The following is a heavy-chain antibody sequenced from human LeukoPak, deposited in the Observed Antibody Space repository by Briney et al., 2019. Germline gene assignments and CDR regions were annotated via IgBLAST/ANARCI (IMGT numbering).Heavy chain of an antibody. CDR2: ISSTSDYI. Sequence: GGSLRLSCAASGFSFNSYSMNWVRQAPGKGLEWASSISSTSDYIYYADSVKGRFTISRDNAKNSLYLQMNSLRAEDTAVYYCARPRGWNFATHAFDIWGQGILVTVSS. V-gene: IGHV3-21*01. CDR1: GFSFNSYS. J-gene: IGHJ3*02. D-gene: IGHD1-7*01. CDR3: ARPRGWNFATHAFDI.